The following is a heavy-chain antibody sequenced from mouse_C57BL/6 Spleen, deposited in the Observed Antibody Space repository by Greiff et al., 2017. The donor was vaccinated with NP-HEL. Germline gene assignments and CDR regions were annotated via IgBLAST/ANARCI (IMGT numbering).Heavy chain of an antibody. CDR1: GYAFTNYL. CDR2: INPGSGGT. V-gene: IGHV1-54*01. J-gene: IGHJ1*03. Sequence: VQLQHSGAELVRPGTSVKVSCKASGYAFTNYLIEWVKQRPGQGLEWIGVINPGSGGTNYNEKFKGKATLTADKSSSTAYMQLSSLTSEDSAVYFCARRDGNYWYFDVWGTGTTVTVSS. D-gene: IGHD2-1*01. CDR3: ARRDGNYWYFDV.